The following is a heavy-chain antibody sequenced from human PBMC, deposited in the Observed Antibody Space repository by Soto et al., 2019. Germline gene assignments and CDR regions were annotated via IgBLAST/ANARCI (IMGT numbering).Heavy chain of an antibody. CDR2: IYWDDDK. D-gene: IGHD4-17*01. V-gene: IGHV2-5*02. J-gene: IGHJ5*02. Sequence: KESGPTLVKPTQTLTLTCTFSGFSLTTSGVGVGWIRQPPGKALEWLALIYWDDDKRYSPSLKSRLTITKDTSKNQVVLTMTXMXPAXTXXXXXAHRTTTVXXXFDPXG. CDR1: GFSLTTSGVG. CDR3: AHRTTTVXXXFDP.